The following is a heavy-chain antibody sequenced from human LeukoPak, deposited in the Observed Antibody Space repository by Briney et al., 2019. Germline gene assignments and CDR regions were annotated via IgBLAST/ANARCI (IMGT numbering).Heavy chain of an antibody. CDR2: INHSGST. V-gene: IGHV4-34*01. J-gene: IGHJ4*02. CDR1: GGSFSGYY. Sequence: SETLSLTCAVYGGSFSGYYWSWIRQPPGKGLEWIGEINHSGSTNYNPSLKSRVTISVDTSKNQFSLKLSSVTAADTAVYYCAREGGDQYYFDYWGQGTLVTASS. D-gene: IGHD4-17*01. CDR3: AREGGDQYYFDY.